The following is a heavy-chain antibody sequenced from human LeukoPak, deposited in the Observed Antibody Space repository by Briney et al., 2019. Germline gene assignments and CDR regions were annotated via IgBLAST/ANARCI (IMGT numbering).Heavy chain of an antibody. CDR3: AKGPYSSSWWDFDY. CDR2: IRYDGSNK. V-gene: IGHV3-30*02. Sequence: PGGSLRLSCAASGFTFSSYDMHWVRQAPGKGLEWVAFIRYDGSNKYYADSVKGRFTISRDNSKNTLYLQMNSLRAEDTAVYYCAKGPYSSSWWDFDYWGQGTLVTVSS. J-gene: IGHJ4*02. D-gene: IGHD6-13*01. CDR1: GFTFSSYD.